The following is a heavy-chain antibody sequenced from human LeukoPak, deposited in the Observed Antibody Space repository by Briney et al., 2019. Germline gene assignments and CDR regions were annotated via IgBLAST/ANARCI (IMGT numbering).Heavy chain of an antibody. Sequence: PSETLSLPCAVYGGSFSGYYWSWIRQPPGKGLEWIGEINHSGSTNYIPSLKSRVTISVDTYKNQLSLKLSSVTAADTAVYYCARRRGPFYSGSGSSYYYMDVWGRGTKVTVCS. J-gene: IGHJ6*03. V-gene: IGHV4-34*01. D-gene: IGHD3-10*01. CDR1: GGSFSGYY. CDR3: ARRRGPFYSGSGSSYYYMDV. CDR2: INHSGST.